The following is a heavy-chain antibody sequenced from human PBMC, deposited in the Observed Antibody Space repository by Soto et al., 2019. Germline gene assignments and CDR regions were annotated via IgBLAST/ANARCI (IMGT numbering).Heavy chain of an antibody. CDR2: ISSNGGST. Sequence: PGGSLRLSCAASGFTFSSYSMNWVRQAPGKGLEYVSAISSNGGSTYYADSVKGRFTISRDNSKNTLYLQMSSLRAEDTAVYYCVKSGAVIGYCSSTSCRLNPPYYFDYWGQGTLVTVSS. CDR3: VKSGAVIGYCSSTSCRLNPPYYFDY. J-gene: IGHJ4*02. V-gene: IGHV3-64D*06. CDR1: GFTFSSYS. D-gene: IGHD2-2*01.